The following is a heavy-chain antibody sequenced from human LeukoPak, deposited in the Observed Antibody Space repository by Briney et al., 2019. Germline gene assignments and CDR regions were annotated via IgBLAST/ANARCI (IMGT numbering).Heavy chain of an antibody. CDR3: GRGEGFLVDH. CDR1: GFTFRNYV. V-gene: IGHV3-7*01. J-gene: IGHJ4*02. Sequence: GGSLGLSCAASGFTFRNYVIHWVRQAPGKGLEWVANIKQGGTSKYYVDSVKDRFTISRDDAKNSLFLQMNSLRVEDTAVYYCGRGEGFLVDHWGQGTLVTVSS. CDR2: IKQGGTSK. D-gene: IGHD3-3*01.